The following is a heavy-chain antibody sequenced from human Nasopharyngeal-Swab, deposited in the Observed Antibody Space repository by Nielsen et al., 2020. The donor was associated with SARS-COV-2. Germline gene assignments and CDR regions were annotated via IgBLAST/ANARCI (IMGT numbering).Heavy chain of an antibody. D-gene: IGHD2/OR15-2a*01. Sequence: ASVKVSCKASGYTFISYGINWVRQTPGQGLEWVGRINTLDGDRKYAQKVQGRLTMTTDTASSTAYMELRSLRSDDTAVYFCARDGIKDQYCIDGKCSPAYWDQGTLVIVSS. CDR3: ARDGIKDQYCIDGKCSPAY. CDR1: GYTFISYG. J-gene: IGHJ4*02. V-gene: IGHV1-18*01. CDR2: INTLDGDR.